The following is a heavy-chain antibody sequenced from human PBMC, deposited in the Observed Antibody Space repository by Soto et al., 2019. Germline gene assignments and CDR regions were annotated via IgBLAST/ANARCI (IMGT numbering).Heavy chain of an antibody. CDR1: GFIFGSYG. CDR2: VSGPGDNT. CDR3: AKNGPRSHYSSSSTDLDY. J-gene: IGHJ4*02. D-gene: IGHD6-6*01. V-gene: IGHV3-23*01. Sequence: PGGSLRLSCAASGFIFGSYGMSWVRQAPGKGLEWVSAVSGPGDNTYYADSVKGRFTISRDNSRNTLYLQMNSLRAEDTAIYYCAKNGPRSHYSSSSTDLDYWGLGTLVTVSS.